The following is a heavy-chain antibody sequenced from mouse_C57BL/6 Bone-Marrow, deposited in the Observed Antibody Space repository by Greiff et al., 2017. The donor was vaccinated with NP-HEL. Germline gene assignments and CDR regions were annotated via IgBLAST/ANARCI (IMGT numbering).Heavy chain of an antibody. CDR3: ARDFDYDPWFAY. CDR2: INPYNGGT. CDR1: GYTFTDYY. Sequence: VQLQQSGPVLVKPGASVKMSCKASGYTFTDYYMNWVKQSHGKSLEWIGVINPYNGGTSYNQKFKGKATLTVDKSSSTAYMELNSLTSEDSAVYYCARDFDYDPWFAYWGQGTLVTVSA. D-gene: IGHD2-4*01. V-gene: IGHV1-19*01. J-gene: IGHJ3*01.